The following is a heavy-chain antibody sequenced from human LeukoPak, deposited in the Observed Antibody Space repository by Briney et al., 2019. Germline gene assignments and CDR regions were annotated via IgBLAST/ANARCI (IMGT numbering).Heavy chain of an antibody. CDR2: INPNSGGT. Sequence: ASVKVSCKASGYTFTGYYMHWVRQAPGQGLEWRGWINPNSGGTNYAQKFQGRVTMTRDTSISTAYMELSRLRSDDTAVYYCARDQITMIVVGLSYYGMDVWGQGTTVTVSS. CDR3: ARDQITMIVVGLSYYGMDV. V-gene: IGHV1-2*02. CDR1: GYTFTGYY. J-gene: IGHJ6*02. D-gene: IGHD3-22*01.